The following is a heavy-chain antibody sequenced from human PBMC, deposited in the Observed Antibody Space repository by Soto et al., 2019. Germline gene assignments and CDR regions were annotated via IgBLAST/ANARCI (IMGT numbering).Heavy chain of an antibody. CDR1: GYSFTSYW. V-gene: IGHV5-10-1*01. CDR2: IDPSDSYT. Sequence: GESLKISCKGSGYSFTSYWISWVRQMPGKGLEWMGRIDPSDSYTNYSPSFQGHVTISADKSISTAYLQWSSLKASDTAMYYCARKGYYYDSSGYYPFSSYYYYYGMDVWGQGTTVTVS. J-gene: IGHJ6*02. D-gene: IGHD3-22*01. CDR3: ARKGYYYDSSGYYPFSSYYYYYGMDV.